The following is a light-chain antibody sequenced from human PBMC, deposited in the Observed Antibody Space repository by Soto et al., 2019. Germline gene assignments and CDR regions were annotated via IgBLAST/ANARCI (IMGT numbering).Light chain of an antibody. CDR2: EVS. Sequence: QSARSHPGSVCWSPGQSITISCSGTSSDVVNYNFVSWYQQHPGKAPKLVIYEVSNRPSGVSSRFSGSKSGNTASLTISGLQVEEDAYHYCTSYSSTTPVTFGGGTKVTVL. CDR1: SSDVVNYNF. J-gene: IGLJ2*01. V-gene: IGLV2-14*01. CDR3: TSYSSTTPVT.